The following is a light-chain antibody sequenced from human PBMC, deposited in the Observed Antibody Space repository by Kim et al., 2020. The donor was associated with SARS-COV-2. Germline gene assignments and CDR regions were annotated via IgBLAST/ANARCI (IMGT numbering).Light chain of an antibody. CDR3: AAWDDSLSGWV. J-gene: IGLJ3*02. CDR2: RNN. CDR1: SSNIGTNY. V-gene: IGLV1-47*01. Sequence: GQRVTISCSGSSSNIGTNYVYWYQQLPGTAPKLLIYRNNQRPSGGPDRFSGSKSGTSASLAINGLRSEDEADYYCAAWDDSLSGWVFGGGTQLTVL.